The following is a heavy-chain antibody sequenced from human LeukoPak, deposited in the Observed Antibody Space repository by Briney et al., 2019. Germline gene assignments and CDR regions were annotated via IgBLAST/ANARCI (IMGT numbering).Heavy chain of an antibody. CDR1: GYTFTSKY. D-gene: IGHD3-22*01. CDR3: ARRLMYYYDTSGYDVAFDI. Sequence: ASVKVSCKAFGYTFTSKYMHWVRQAPGQGPEWMGVISPSGGSTTYAQKFQGRVTLTRDMSTSTDYLELSSLRSEDTAVYYCARRLMYYYDTSGYDVAFDIWGQGTMVTVSS. CDR2: ISPSGGST. V-gene: IGHV1-46*01. J-gene: IGHJ3*02.